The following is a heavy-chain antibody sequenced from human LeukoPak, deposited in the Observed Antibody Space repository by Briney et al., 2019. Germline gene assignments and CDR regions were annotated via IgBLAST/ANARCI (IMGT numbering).Heavy chain of an antibody. V-gene: IGHV1-2*02. D-gene: IGHD2-8*01. CDR2: INPNSGGT. CDR3: ARVEYCTKGVCINFDL. CDR1: GYTFTGPY. Sequence: ASLKVSCKASGYTFTGPYIHWMRQAPGQGLEWMGWINPNSGGTKYAQKFQGRVTVTRDTSTSTAYMELSGLRADDTAVYYCARVEYCTKGVCINFDLWGQGTLVTLSS. J-gene: IGHJ4*02.